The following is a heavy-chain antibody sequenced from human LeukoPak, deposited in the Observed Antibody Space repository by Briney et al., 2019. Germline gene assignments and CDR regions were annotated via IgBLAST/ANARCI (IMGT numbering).Heavy chain of an antibody. CDR2: MNPNSGNT. J-gene: IGHJ6*03. V-gene: IGHV1-8*01. CDR3: ARSYSPDYYYYMDV. D-gene: IGHD4-11*01. CDR1: GCTFTSYD. Sequence: ASVKVSCKASGCTFTSYDINWVRQATGQGLEWMGWMNPNSGNTGYAQKFQGRVTMTRNTSISTAYMELSSLRSEDTAVYYCARSYSPDYYYYMDVWGKGTTVTGSS.